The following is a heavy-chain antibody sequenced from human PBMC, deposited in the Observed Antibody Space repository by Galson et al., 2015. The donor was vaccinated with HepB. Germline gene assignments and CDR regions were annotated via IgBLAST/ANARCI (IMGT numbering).Heavy chain of an antibody. D-gene: IGHD3-22*01. CDR2: INPNSGGT. CDR3: ATGIYYYDSSGYPAGAFDI. Sequence: SVKVSCKASGYTFTGYYMHWVRQAPGQGLEWMGWINPNSGGTNYAQKFQGRVTMTRDTSISTAYMELSRLRSDDTAVYYCATGIYYYDSSGYPAGAFDIWGQGTMVTVSS. V-gene: IGHV1-2*02. J-gene: IGHJ3*02. CDR1: GYTFTGYY.